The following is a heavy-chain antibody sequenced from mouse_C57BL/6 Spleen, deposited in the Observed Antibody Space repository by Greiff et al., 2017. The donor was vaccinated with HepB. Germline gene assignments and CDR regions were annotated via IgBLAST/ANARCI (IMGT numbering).Heavy chain of an antibody. CDR1: GYTFTDYN. CDR2: INPNNGGT. CDR3: ATGKLLLD. V-gene: IGHV1-22*01. J-gene: IGHJ2*01. Sequence: VQLKESGPELVKPGASVKMSCKASGYTFTDYNMHWVKQSHGKSLEWIGYINPNNGGTSYNQKFKGKATLTVNKSSSTAYMELRSLTSEDSAVYYCATGKLLLDWGQGTTLTVSS. D-gene: IGHD1-1*01.